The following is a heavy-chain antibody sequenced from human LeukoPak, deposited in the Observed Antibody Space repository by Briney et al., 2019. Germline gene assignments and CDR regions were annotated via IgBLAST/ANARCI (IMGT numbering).Heavy chain of an antibody. Sequence: PGGSLRLSCAASGFTFSIYAIHWVRQAPGKGLEWVAVISHDGSTTYYADSVKGRFTISRDNSKNTLYLQMDTLGAEDTAVYYCARAPRYYYDSSGYLLPTNWFDPWGQGTLVTVSS. CDR3: ARAPRYYYDSSGYLLPTNWFDP. J-gene: IGHJ5*02. D-gene: IGHD3-22*01. CDR1: GFTFSIYA. CDR2: ISHDGSTT. V-gene: IGHV3-30*04.